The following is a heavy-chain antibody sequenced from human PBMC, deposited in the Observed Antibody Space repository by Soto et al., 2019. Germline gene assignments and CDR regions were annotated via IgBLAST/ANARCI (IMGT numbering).Heavy chain of an antibody. D-gene: IGHD2-8*01. CDR2: ISGSGGST. J-gene: IGHJ5*02. Sequence: PGGSLRLSCAASGFTFSSYAMSWVRQAPGKGLEWVSAISGSGGSTYYADSVKGRFTISRDNSKNTLYLQMNSLRAEDTVVYYCAKDQEDCTNGVCYSYNWFDPWGQGTLVTVSS. V-gene: IGHV3-23*01. CDR3: AKDQEDCTNGVCYSYNWFDP. CDR1: GFTFSSYA.